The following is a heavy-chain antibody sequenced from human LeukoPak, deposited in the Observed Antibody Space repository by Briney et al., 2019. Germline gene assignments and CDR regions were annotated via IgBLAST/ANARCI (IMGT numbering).Heavy chain of an antibody. J-gene: IGHJ4*02. V-gene: IGHV4-30-4*08. Sequence: SQTLSLTCTVSGGSISSGDYYWSWIRQPPGKGLEWIGEINHSGSTNYNPSLKSRVTISVDTSKNQFSLKLSSVTAADTAVYYCARRRRLYYSSTSCYTDYFDYWGQGTLVTVSS. CDR2: INHSGST. D-gene: IGHD2-2*02. CDR3: ARRRRLYYSSTSCYTDYFDY. CDR1: GGSISSGDYY.